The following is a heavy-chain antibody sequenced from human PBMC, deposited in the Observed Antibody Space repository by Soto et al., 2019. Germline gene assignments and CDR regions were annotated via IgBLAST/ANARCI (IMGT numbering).Heavy chain of an antibody. J-gene: IGHJ4*02. V-gene: IGHV3-30*18. CDR2: ISYDGNNK. D-gene: IGHD1-1*01. CDR1: GFTFSSYG. Sequence: QVQLVESGGGVVQPGRSLRLSCAASGFTFSSYGMHWVRQDPGKGLQWVAVISYDGNNKYYADSVKGRFTISRDNSKNTLYLQMNSLRAEDTAVYYCAKSVYNWNDGFFDYWGQGTLVTVSS. CDR3: AKSVYNWNDGFFDY.